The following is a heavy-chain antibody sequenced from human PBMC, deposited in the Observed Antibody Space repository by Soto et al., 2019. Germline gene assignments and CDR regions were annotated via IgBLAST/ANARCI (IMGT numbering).Heavy chain of an antibody. J-gene: IGHJ3*02. D-gene: IGHD3-3*01. V-gene: IGHV4-59*01. CDR2: IYYSGST. CDR3: ARESLALYSAYYDFWSGRLFDT. CDR1: GVSISSYY. Sequence: SETLSLTCTVSGVSISSYYWSWIRQPPGKGLEWIGYIYYSGSTNYNPSLKSRVTISVDTSKNQFSLKLSSVTAADTAVYYCARESLALYSAYYDFWSGRLFDTWAQGTMVTV.